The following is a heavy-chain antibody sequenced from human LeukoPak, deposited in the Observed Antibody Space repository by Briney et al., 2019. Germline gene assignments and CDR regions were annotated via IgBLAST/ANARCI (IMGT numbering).Heavy chain of an antibody. Sequence: GGSLRLSCAASGFTFSNYAMGWVRQAPGKGLEWVSAIRGSGGSTYYADSVKGRFTISRDNSKNILYLQMNSLIAEDTAVYYCVKDREYSGYDFFLPFDYWGQGTLVTVSS. CDR1: GFTFSNYA. J-gene: IGHJ4*02. CDR3: VKDREYSGYDFFLPFDY. CDR2: IRGSGGST. D-gene: IGHD5-12*01. V-gene: IGHV3-23*01.